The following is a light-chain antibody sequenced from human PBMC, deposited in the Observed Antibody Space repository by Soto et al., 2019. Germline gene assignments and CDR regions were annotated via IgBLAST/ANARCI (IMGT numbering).Light chain of an antibody. CDR2: ANT. CDR3: QSYDSSLSGYV. Sequence: QSVLTQPPSVSGAPGQRVTISCTGSSSNIGPTYDVHWYQQRPGTAPKLLIYANTNRPSGVPDRFSGSKSGTSASLAITGLQAEDEADYFCQSYDSSLSGYVFGTGTKLTVL. J-gene: IGLJ1*01. V-gene: IGLV1-40*01. CDR1: SSNIGPTYD.